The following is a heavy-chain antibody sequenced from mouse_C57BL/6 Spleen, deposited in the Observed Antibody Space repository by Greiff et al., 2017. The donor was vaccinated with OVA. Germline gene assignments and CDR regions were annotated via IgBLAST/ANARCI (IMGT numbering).Heavy chain of an antibody. CDR3: ERQGRGEYGGFAY. CDR1: GFTFSSYG. D-gene: IGHD1-2*01. V-gene: IGHV5-6*01. Sequence: EVQLVESGGDLVKPGGSLKLFCAASGFTFSSYGMSWVRQTPDKRLEWVATISSGGSYTYYPDSVKGRFTISRDNAKNTLYLQMSSLKSEDTAVYYCERQGRGEYGGFAYWGQGTLVTVSA. J-gene: IGHJ3*01. CDR2: ISSGGSYT.